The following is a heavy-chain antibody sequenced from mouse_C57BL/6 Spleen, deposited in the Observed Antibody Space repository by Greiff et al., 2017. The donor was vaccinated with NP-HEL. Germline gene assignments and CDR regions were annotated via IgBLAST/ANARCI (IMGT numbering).Heavy chain of an antibody. J-gene: IGHJ2*01. Sequence: DVQLQESGPGLVKPSQSLSLTCSVTGYSITSGYYWNWIRQFPGNKLEWMGYISYDGSNNYNPSLKNRISITRDTSKNQFFLKLNSVTTEDTATYYCARGHYYGSSYPDYWGQGTTLTVSS. D-gene: IGHD1-1*01. V-gene: IGHV3-6*01. CDR1: GYSITSGYY. CDR3: ARGHYYGSSYPDY. CDR2: ISYDGSN.